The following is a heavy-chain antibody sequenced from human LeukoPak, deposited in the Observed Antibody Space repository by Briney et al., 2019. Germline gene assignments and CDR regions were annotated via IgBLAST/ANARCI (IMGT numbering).Heavy chain of an antibody. D-gene: IGHD6-13*01. V-gene: IGHV3-7*01. CDR1: GFTFSSYW. CDR3: ARQVRSAAAIYYYYYMDV. Sequence: PGGSLRLSCAASGFTFSSYWMSWVRQAPGKGLEWLANIKQDGSEKYYVDSVKGRFTISRDNAKNSLYLQMNSLRAEDTAVYYCARQVRSAAAIYYYYYMDVWGKGTTVTVSS. CDR2: IKQDGSEK. J-gene: IGHJ6*03.